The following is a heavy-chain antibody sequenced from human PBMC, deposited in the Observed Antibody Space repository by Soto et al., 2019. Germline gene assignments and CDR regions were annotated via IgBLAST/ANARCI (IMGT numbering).Heavy chain of an antibody. CDR1: GGSISSGDYF. J-gene: IGHJ4*02. D-gene: IGHD5-12*01. V-gene: IGHV4-61*08. CDR3: ARDSKRGYSGYDKLDY. CDR2: IYYSGST. Sequence: SETLSLTCTVSGGSISSGDYFWSWIRQPPGKGLEWIGYIYYSGSTNSNPSLKSRVTISVDTSKNQFSLKLSSVTAADTAVYYCARDSKRGYSGYDKLDYWGQGTLVTVSS.